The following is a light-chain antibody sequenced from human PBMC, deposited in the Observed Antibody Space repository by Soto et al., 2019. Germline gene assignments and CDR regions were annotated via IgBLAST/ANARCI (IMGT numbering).Light chain of an antibody. CDR1: QRVSSK. V-gene: IGKV3-15*01. CDR2: GAS. CDR3: QQYNNWPQT. J-gene: IGKJ2*01. Sequence: EIVMTQSPVALSVSPGERATLSCRASQRVSSKLAWYQQKPGQAPRLLIYGASTRATGIPARFSGSGSGTEFTLSISSLQSEDFAVYYCQQYNNWPQTFGQGTKLEIK.